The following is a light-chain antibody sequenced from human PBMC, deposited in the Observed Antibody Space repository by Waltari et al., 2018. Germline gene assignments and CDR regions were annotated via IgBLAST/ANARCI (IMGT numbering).Light chain of an antibody. Sequence: DVVMTQSPDSLAVFLGERATINCNSTQSVSYSPDNKNYLAWFQQKPGQPPKLLIYWASTRESGVPDRFTGSGSGTDFPLTINSLQAEDVAVYYCQQYYIAPWTFGQGSKVEIK. J-gene: IGKJ1*01. CDR1: QSVSYSPDNKNY. CDR2: WAS. V-gene: IGKV4-1*01. CDR3: QQYYIAPWT.